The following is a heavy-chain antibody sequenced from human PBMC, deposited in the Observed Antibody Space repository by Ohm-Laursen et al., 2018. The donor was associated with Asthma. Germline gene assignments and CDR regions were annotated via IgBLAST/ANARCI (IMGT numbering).Heavy chain of an antibody. CDR1: GFTFRSYA. CDR3: ARDVMEWYLPAFDF. Sequence: RSLRLSCAAPGFTFRSYAMHWVRQAPGKGLEWVAVGGSYYDGGLKYYADSVNGRFTVSRDDSKNTLYLQMNSLRPDDTAMYYCARDVMEWYLPAFDFWGQGTLVTVSS. CDR2: GGSYYDGGLK. V-gene: IGHV3-30-3*01. J-gene: IGHJ4*02. D-gene: IGHD3-3*01.